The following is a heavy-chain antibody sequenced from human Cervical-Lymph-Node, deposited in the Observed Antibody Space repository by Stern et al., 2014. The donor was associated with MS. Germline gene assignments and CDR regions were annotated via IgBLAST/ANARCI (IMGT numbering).Heavy chain of an antibody. CDR1: GVSISNNY. CDR3: ARGRTSSDY. D-gene: IGHD1-7*01. Sequence: QVQLQESGPGLVKSSETLSLTCTVSGVSISNNYWTWIRQPPGKGPEWIGYIYYDGSTNYSPSLKSRVTISLDTSKSQFSLKLRSVTAADTAVYYCARGRTSSDYWGQGTLVTVSS. V-gene: IGHV4-59*01. J-gene: IGHJ4*02. CDR2: IYYDGST.